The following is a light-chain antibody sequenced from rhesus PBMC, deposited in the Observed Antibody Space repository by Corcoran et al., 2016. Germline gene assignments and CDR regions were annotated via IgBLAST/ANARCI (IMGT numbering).Light chain of an antibody. Sequence: DIQMTQSPSSLSASVGDTVTITCRASQSISSWLARYQQKPGKAPKLLVYKASSLQSGVPSRFSGSGSRTDFTLTISSLQADDFATYYCQQYSSSPFPFGPGTKLDIK. J-gene: IGKJ3*01. CDR3: QQYSSSPFP. V-gene: IGKV1-22*01. CDR1: QSISSW. CDR2: KAS.